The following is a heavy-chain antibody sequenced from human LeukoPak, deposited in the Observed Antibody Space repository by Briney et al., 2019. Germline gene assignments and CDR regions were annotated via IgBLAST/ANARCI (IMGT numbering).Heavy chain of an antibody. J-gene: IGHJ4*02. Sequence: SDTLSLTCTASGGSISSGSYYWRWLRQPAGPGMEWIGRIYTSGSTNYNPSLKSLVTISVDTSKNQFSLKLSSVTAADTAVYYCARDYYDSSGCDNYFDYWGQGTLVTVSS. D-gene: IGHD3-22*01. CDR1: GGSISSGSYY. CDR2: IYTSGST. V-gene: IGHV4-61*02. CDR3: ARDYYDSSGCDNYFDY.